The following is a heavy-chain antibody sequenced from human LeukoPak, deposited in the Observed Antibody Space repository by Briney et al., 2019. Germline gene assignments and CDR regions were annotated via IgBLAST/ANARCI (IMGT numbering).Heavy chain of an antibody. V-gene: IGHV3-30-3*01. Sequence: GGSLRLSCAASGFTFSSYAMHWVRQAPGKGLEWVAVISYDGSNKYYADSVKGRFTISRDNSKNTLYLQMNSLRAEDTAVYYCARGTILEPRYWGQGTLVTVSS. CDR1: GFTFSSYA. J-gene: IGHJ4*02. CDR2: ISYDGSNK. D-gene: IGHD2-21*01. CDR3: ARGTILEPRY.